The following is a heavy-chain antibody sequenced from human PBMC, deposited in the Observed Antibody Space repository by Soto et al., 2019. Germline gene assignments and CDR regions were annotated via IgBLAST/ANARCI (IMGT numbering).Heavy chain of an antibody. V-gene: IGHV2-5*01. J-gene: IGHJ4*02. CDR3: AHYDSSGYFSHFDS. CDR2: VYWNDER. CDR1: GFSLTTTGVG. Sequence: KESGPTVVKPTQTLTLTRTFSGFSLTTTGVGVGWIRHAPGKALEWLAMVYWNDERRYSPSLKSRLTITQDTSKNQVVLTMTYMDPVDTATYFCAHYDSSGYFSHFDSWGQGTLVTVSS. D-gene: IGHD3-22*01.